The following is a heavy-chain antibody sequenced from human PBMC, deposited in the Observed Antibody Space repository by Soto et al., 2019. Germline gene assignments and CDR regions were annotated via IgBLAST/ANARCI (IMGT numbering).Heavy chain of an antibody. D-gene: IGHD5-12*01. Sequence: QVQLVQSGAEVKKPGSSVKVSCKASGGTFSSYAISWVRQAPGQGLEWMGGIIPIFGTANYAQKFQGRVTITADESTSTAYMELSSLRSEDTAVYYCATVEDIVATISNYYYGMDVWGLGTTVTVSS. V-gene: IGHV1-69*01. CDR3: ATVEDIVATISNYYYGMDV. CDR2: IIPIFGTA. CDR1: GGTFSSYA. J-gene: IGHJ6*02.